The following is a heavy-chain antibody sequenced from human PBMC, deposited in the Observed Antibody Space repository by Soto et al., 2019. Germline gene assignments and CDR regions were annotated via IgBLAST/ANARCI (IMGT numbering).Heavy chain of an antibody. D-gene: IGHD3-9*01. V-gene: IGHV3-23*01. CDR1: GFTFSSYA. CDR3: AKGPDYDILTGPPPFDY. Sequence: PGGSLRLSCAASGFTFSSYAMSWVSQAPGKGLEWVSAISGGGGSTYYADSVKGRFTISRDNSKNTLYLQMNSLRAEDTAVYYCAKGPDYDILTGPPPFDYWGQGTLVTVSS. CDR2: ISGGGGST. J-gene: IGHJ4*02.